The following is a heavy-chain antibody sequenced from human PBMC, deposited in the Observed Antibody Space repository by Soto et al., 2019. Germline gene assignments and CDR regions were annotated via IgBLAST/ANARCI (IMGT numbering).Heavy chain of an antibody. CDR2: IDPTDSHT. J-gene: IGHJ5*02. CDR1: GYNFASHW. Sequence: GESLKISCKGSGYNFASHWITWVGEMPGKGLEWMGTIDPTDSHTNYGPSFQGHVTISADKSISTAYLQWSTLKASDTAIYYCARHWGTAAGTANDWFDPWGQGTLVTVSS. CDR3: ARHWGTAAGTANDWFDP. D-gene: IGHD6-13*01. V-gene: IGHV5-10-1*01.